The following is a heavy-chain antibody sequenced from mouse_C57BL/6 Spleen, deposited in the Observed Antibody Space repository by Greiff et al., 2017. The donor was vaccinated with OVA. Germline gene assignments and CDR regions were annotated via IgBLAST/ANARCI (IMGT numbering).Heavy chain of an antibody. V-gene: IGHV1-54*01. CDR2: INTGSGGT. D-gene: IGHD4-1*01. CDR3: ARGGLTGTGWFVT. J-gene: IGHJ3*01. CDR1: GYAFTNYL. Sequence: QVQLQQSGAELVRPGTSVKVSCKASGYAFTNYLIEWVKQRPGQGLEWIGVINTGSGGTNYNEKFKGKATLTADKSSSTAYMQLSSLTSEDSAVYFCARGGLTGTGWFVTGAKGLWSLSLQ.